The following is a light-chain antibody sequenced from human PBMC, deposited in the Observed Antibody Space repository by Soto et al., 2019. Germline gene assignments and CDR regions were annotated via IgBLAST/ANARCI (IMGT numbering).Light chain of an antibody. Sequence: EIVMTQSPATLSVSPGERATLSCRASQSVSSNLAWYQQKPGQAPRLLIYGASTRATGIPARFSGSGSGTEFTLTISSLQSLDFAVYYCKQLNNLPRPFGQGPKVDIK. CDR2: GAS. J-gene: IGKJ1*01. V-gene: IGKV3-15*01. CDR3: KQLNNLPRP. CDR1: QSVSSN.